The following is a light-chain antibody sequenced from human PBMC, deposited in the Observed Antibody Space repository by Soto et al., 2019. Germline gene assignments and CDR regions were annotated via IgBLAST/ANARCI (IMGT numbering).Light chain of an antibody. J-gene: IGKJ1*01. CDR3: QQYGSSTRT. V-gene: IGKV3-20*01. CDR1: QSLSSSQ. CDR2: DAS. Sequence: EIVFTQSPGTLSLSPGERATLSCRASQSLSSSQLAWYQQKLGQAPRLLIHDASSRATGISDRFTGSGAGTECTRTITTLEPEDFAVDYCQQYGSSTRTFGLGTKVDIK.